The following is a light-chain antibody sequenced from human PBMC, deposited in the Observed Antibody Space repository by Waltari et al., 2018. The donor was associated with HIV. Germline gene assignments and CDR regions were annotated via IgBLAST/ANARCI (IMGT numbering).Light chain of an antibody. CDR3: SSYSSTSSYV. J-gene: IGLJ1*01. V-gene: IGLV2-14*03. CDR1: SSDIGGHAS. CDR2: DVN. Sequence: QSALTQPASVSGSPGQSVTISCTGTSSDIGGHASVSWYQRHPGKAPKLLIYDVNLRPSGVSDRFSASRSGNTASLTISGLQADDEADYFCSSYSSTSSYVFGAGTSVIVL.